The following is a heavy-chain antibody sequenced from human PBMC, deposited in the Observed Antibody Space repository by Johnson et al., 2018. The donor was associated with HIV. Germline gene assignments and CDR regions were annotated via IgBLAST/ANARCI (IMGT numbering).Heavy chain of an antibody. CDR3: ARERYGSQAIDGFDI. CDR1: GFTFSDYY. Sequence: QVHLVESGGGLVKPGGSLRLSCAASGFTFSDYYMSWIRQAPGKGLEWVSYISSSGSTIYYADSVKGRFTISRDNSKNTLYMQMNSLRAEDTAVYYCARERYGSQAIDGFDIWGQGTMVTVSS. CDR2: ISSSGSTI. J-gene: IGHJ3*02. V-gene: IGHV3-11*04. D-gene: IGHD2-15*01.